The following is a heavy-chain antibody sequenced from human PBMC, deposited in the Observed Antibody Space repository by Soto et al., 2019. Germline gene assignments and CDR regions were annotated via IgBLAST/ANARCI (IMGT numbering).Heavy chain of an antibody. V-gene: IGHV4-31*03. CDR3: ARVGGINWFDP. CDR1: GGSISSGGYY. J-gene: IGHJ5*02. Sequence: QVQLQETGPGLVKPSQTLSLTCTVSGGSISSGGYYWSWIRQHPGKGLEWIGYIYYSGSTYYNPSLKSRVTISVDTSKYQFYLKLSSVTAAATAVYYCARVGGINWFDPWCQGTLVTVSS. D-gene: IGHD1-20*01. CDR2: IYYSGST.